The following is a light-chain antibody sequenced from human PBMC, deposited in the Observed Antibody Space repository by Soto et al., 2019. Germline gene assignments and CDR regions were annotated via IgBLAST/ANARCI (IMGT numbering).Light chain of an antibody. CDR1: SSDIGTYNL. Sequence: QSALTQPASVSGSPGQSITISCTGTSSDIGTYNLVSWYQQHPGKAPKLMIYEVNNRPSGVSDRFSVSKSGNTASLTISGLQAEDEADYDCCSYAGSSTLYVFGTGTKLTVL. J-gene: IGLJ1*01. CDR2: EVN. V-gene: IGLV2-23*02. CDR3: CSYAGSSTLYV.